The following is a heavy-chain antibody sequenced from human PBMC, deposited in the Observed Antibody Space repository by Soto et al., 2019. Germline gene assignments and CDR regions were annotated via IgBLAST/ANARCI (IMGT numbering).Heavy chain of an antibody. J-gene: IGHJ4*02. CDR2: INPNSGGT. D-gene: IGHD2-15*01. CDR1: GYTFTGYY. Sequence: QVQLVQSGAEVKKPGASVKVSCMASGYTFTGYYMHWVRQAPGQGLEWMGWINPNSGGTNYAQKFQGRVTMTRDTSISTAYMELSRLRSDDTAVYYCARGDIVVVVAATWSFDYWGQGTLVTVSS. V-gene: IGHV1-2*02. CDR3: ARGDIVVVVAATWSFDY.